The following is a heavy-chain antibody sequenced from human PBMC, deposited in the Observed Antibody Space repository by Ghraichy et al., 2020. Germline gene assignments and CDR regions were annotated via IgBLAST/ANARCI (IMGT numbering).Heavy chain of an antibody. V-gene: IGHV3-48*02. CDR1: GFTFGSYS. J-gene: IGHJ6*02. CDR3: ARGSTVVRFYYYDGMDV. Sequence: LSLTCVGSGFTFGSYSMNWVRQSPGKRLEWVSYITSTGRFISYADSVKGRFTISRDNAQNSLSLQMSSLTDEDTAVYYCARGSTVVRFYYYDGMDVWGQGTTVTVSS. D-gene: IGHD4-23*01. CDR2: ITSTGRFI.